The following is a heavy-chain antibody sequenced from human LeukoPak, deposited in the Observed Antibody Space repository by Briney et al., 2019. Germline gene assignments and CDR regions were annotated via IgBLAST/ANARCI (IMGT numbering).Heavy chain of an antibody. CDR1: GFTVSSNY. CDR3: ARDRRDGYCLGH. V-gene: IGHV3-66*01. D-gene: IGHD5-24*01. Sequence: GGSLRLSCAASGFTVSSNYMGWVRQTPGKGLEWVSVMYSGGTTYYADSVKGRFTISRDSSKNTVNLQMNSLRAEDTAVYYCARDRRDGYCLGHWGQGTLVTVSS. CDR2: MYSGGTT. J-gene: IGHJ4*02.